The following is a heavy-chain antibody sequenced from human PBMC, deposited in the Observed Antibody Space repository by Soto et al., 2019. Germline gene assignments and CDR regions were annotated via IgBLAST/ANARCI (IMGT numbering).Heavy chain of an antibody. CDR2: IYYSGST. Sequence: SETLSLTCTVSGGSISSGDYYWSWIRQPPGKGLEWIGYIYYSGSTNYNPSLKSRATISVDTSKNQFSLKLSSVTAADTAVYYCARHGRGYSYGSRYFDYWGQGTLVTVSS. CDR3: ARHGRGYSYGSRYFDY. CDR1: GGSISSGDYY. D-gene: IGHD5-18*01. V-gene: IGHV4-61*08. J-gene: IGHJ4*02.